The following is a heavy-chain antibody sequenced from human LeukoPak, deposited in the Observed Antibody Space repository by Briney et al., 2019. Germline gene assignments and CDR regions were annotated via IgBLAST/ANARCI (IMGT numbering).Heavy chain of an antibody. CDR1: GYTFTSYY. CDR2: INPSGGST. J-gene: IGHJ5*02. Sequence: ASVKVSCKASGYTFTSYYMHWVRQAPGQGLEWMGIINPSGGSTSYAQKFQGRVTMTRDTSTSTVYMELSSLRSEDTAVYYCAREGRRMAGRENWFDPWGQGTLVTVSS. V-gene: IGHV1-46*01. D-gene: IGHD6-19*01. CDR3: AREGRRMAGRENWFDP.